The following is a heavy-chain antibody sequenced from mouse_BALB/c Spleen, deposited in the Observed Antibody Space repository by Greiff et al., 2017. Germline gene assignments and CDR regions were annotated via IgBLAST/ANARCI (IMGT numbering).Heavy chain of an antibody. CDR1: GFAFSSYD. V-gene: IGHV5-12-1*01. Sequence: EVHLVESGGGLVKPGGSLKLSCAASGFAFSSYDMSWVRQTPEKRLEWVAYISSGGGSTYYPDTVKGRFTISRDNAKNTLYLQMSSLKSEDTAMYYCARRELTPYFDYWGQGTTLTVSS. CDR2: ISSGGGST. D-gene: IGHD4-1*01. CDR3: ARRELTPYFDY. J-gene: IGHJ2*01.